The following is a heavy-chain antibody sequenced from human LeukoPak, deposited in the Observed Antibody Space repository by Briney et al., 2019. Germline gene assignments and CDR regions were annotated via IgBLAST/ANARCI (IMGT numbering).Heavy chain of an antibody. CDR1: GGSISSSSYY. V-gene: IGHV4-39*07. D-gene: IGHD2-2*01. CDR3: ARDLRSMPYYMDV. J-gene: IGHJ6*03. Sequence: PSETLSLTCTVSGGSISSSSYYWGWIRQPPGKGLEWIGSIYYSGSTYYNPSLKSRVTISVDTSKNQFSLKLSSVTAADTAVYYCARDLRSMPYYMDVWGKGTTVTVSS. CDR2: IYYSGST.